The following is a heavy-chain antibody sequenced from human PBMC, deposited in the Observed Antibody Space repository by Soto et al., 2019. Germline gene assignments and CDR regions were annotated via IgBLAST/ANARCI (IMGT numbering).Heavy chain of an antibody. CDR2: IWYDGSNK. CDR3: ARGRGYSSGWDDGEAFDI. CDR1: GFTFSSYG. D-gene: IGHD6-19*01. Sequence: GESLKISCAASGFTFSSYGMHWVRQAPGKGLEWVAVIWYDGSNKYYADSVKGRFTISRDNSKNTLYLQMNSLRAEDTAVYYCARGRGYSSGWDDGEAFDIWGQGTMVTVSS. J-gene: IGHJ3*02. V-gene: IGHV3-33*01.